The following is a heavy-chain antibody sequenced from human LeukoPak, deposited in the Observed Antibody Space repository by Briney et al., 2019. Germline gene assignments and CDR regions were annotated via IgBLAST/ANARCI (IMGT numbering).Heavy chain of an antibody. Sequence: GGSLRLSCAASGFTFGTYTMNWVRQAPGKGLEWVSGIYGSGGASFYADSVKGRFTISRDNSQNTAFLQMDSLRDEDTALYYCAKDLRKDGIWDIDYWGQGTLVTVSS. CDR1: GFTFGTYT. D-gene: IGHD1-14*01. CDR2: IYGSGGAS. J-gene: IGHJ4*02. CDR3: AKDLRKDGIWDIDY. V-gene: IGHV3-23*01.